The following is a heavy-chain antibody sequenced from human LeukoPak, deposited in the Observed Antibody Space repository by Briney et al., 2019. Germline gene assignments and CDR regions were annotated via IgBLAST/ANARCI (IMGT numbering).Heavy chain of an antibody. CDR1: RLTFRDYY. CDR2: ITSSGSTI. Sequence: GGSLRLSCAASRLTFRDYYMSWIRQAPGKGLEWVSYITSSGSTIYYADSVKGRFTISRDNAKNSLYLQMNSLRAEDTAVYYCARPYHYYYDSSGYIWGQGTLVTVSS. CDR3: ARPYHYYYDSSGYI. J-gene: IGHJ4*02. V-gene: IGHV3-11*01. D-gene: IGHD3-22*01.